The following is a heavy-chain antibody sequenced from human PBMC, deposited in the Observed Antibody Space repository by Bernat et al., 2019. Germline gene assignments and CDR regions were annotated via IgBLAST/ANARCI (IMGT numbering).Heavy chain of an antibody. J-gene: IGHJ3*02. Sequence: QVQLQESGPGLVKPSETLSLTCTVSGGSLSSYYWSWIRQPPGKGLEWIGYIYYSGSTNYNPSLKSRVTISVDTSKNQFSLKLSSVTAADTAVYYCARDCGGDCYSGTDAFDIWGQGTMVTVSS. D-gene: IGHD2-21*02. V-gene: IGHV4-59*01. CDR1: GGSLSSYY. CDR2: IYYSGST. CDR3: ARDCGGDCYSGTDAFDI.